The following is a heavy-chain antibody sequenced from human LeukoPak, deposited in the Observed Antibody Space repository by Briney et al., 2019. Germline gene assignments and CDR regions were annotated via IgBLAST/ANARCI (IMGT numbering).Heavy chain of an antibody. J-gene: IGHJ4*02. CDR3: ARASYYYDSSGYYGLRF. Sequence: AASVKVSCKASGYTFTSYYMHWVRQAPGQGLGWMGIINPSGGSTSYAQKFQGRVTMTRDTSTSTVYMELSSLRSEDTAVYYCARASYYYDSSGYYGLRFWGQGTLVTVSS. V-gene: IGHV1-46*01. D-gene: IGHD3-22*01. CDR2: INPSGGST. CDR1: GYTFTSYY.